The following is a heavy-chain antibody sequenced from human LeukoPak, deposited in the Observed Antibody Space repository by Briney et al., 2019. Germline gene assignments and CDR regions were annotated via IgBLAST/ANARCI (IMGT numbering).Heavy chain of an antibody. CDR2: GIPIFGTA. CDR3: ARPADYRRGGYYYYYYMDV. Sequence: SVKVSCKASVGTFSSYAISWVRQAPGQGLEWMGGGIPIFGTANYAQKFQGRVTITTDESTSTAYMELSSLRSEDTAVYYCARPADYRRGGYYYYYYMDVWGKGTTVTVSS. J-gene: IGHJ6*03. CDR1: VGTFSSYA. D-gene: IGHD4-11*01. V-gene: IGHV1-69*05.